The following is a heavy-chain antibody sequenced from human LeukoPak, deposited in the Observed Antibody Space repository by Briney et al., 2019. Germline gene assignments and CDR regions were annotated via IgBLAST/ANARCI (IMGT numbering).Heavy chain of an antibody. V-gene: IGHV1-18*01. CDR1: GYTFTSYG. CDR3: ARGIVVVPAAIGD. J-gene: IGHJ4*02. D-gene: IGHD2-2*01. Sequence: ASVKVSCKASGYTFTSYGISWVRQAPGQGLEWMGWISTYNGNTNYAQKLQGRVTMTRNTSTSTVYMELSSLRSEDTAVYYCARGIVVVPAAIGDWGQGTLVTVSS. CDR2: ISTYNGNT.